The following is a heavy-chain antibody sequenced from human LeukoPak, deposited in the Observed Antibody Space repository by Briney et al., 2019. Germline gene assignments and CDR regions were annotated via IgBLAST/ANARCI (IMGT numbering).Heavy chain of an antibody. CDR1: GGTFSSYA. J-gene: IGHJ4*02. D-gene: IGHD6-19*01. CDR3: ARVSWYSSGWYPFDY. V-gene: IGHV1-69*05. CDR2: IIPIFGTA. Sequence: GASVKVSCKASGGTFSSYAISWVRQAPGQGLEWMGGIIPIFGTANYAQKFQGRVTITTDESTSTAYMELSSLRSEDTAVYYCARVSWYSSGWYPFDYWGQGTLVTVSS.